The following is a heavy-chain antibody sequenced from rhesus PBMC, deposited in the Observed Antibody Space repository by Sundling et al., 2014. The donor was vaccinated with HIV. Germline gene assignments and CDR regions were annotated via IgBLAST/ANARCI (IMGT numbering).Heavy chain of an antibody. CDR1: GFIFSNYY. Sequence: EVQLVESGGGLVQPGGSLRLSCAASGFIFSNYYMHWVRQAQGKGLEWVGLIRNKANNYTTEYIAAVKGRFIISRDDSKNTLFLQMSSLKTEDTAVYYCTRRASLDSWGQGVVVTVSS. CDR3: TRRASLDS. J-gene: IGHJ6*01. CDR2: IRNKANNYTT. V-gene: IGHV3-13*01.